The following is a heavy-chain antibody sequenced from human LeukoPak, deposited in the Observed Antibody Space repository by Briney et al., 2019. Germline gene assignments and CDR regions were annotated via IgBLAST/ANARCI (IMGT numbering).Heavy chain of an antibody. CDR1: GSPFSSYG. Sequence: GGSLRLSCAASGSPFSSYGIHWVRQAPGKGLEWVAFIRHDGSYRYYADPVKGRFTISRDNSKNTMYLQMNSLRAEDTAVYYCARGITAVVDNWFDPWGQGTLVTVSS. CDR2: IRHDGSYR. CDR3: ARGITAVVDNWFDP. J-gene: IGHJ5*02. V-gene: IGHV3-30*02. D-gene: IGHD6-13*01.